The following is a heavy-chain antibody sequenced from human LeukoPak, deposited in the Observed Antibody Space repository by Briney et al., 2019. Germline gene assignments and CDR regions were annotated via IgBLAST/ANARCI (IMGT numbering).Heavy chain of an antibody. D-gene: IGHD3-10*01. CDR3: ARSSYTSGSSYFDY. Sequence: KPGGSLRLSCAASGFTFSDYYMSWIRQAPGKGLEWLSYISSTTSYTDYADSVKGRFTISRDNAKNSLYLQMNSLRAEDTAVYYCARSSYTSGSSYFDYWGQGTLVTVSS. CDR2: ISSTTSYT. J-gene: IGHJ4*02. V-gene: IGHV3-11*03. CDR1: GFTFSDYY.